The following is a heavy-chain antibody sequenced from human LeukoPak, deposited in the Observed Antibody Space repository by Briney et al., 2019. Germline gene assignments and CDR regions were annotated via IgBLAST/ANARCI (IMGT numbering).Heavy chain of an antibody. D-gene: IGHD5-12*01. V-gene: IGHV3-21*01. CDR3: VRDRYSGPEY. CDR1: GFTFSTYR. CDR2: ISSSSSYI. Sequence: PGGSLRLSCVGTGFTFSTYRMNWVRQAPGKGLEWVSSISSSSSYIYYADSVKGRITISRDNAKNSLYLQMNSLRVEDTAVYSCVRDRYSGPEYWGQGTLVTVSS. J-gene: IGHJ4*02.